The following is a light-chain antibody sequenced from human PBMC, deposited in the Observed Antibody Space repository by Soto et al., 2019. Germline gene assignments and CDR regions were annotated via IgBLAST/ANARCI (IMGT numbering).Light chain of an antibody. CDR3: QQYGSSPPIT. V-gene: IGKV3-20*01. CDR2: GAS. CDR1: QSVSSSY. Sequence: EIVLTQSPGTLSLSPGERATLSCRASQSVSSSYLAWYQQKPGQAPRLLIYGASSRATGIPDRFSGSGSGTDFTLTISRLEPEDFAVSYCQQYGSSPPITFGQGRRLEIK. J-gene: IGKJ5*01.